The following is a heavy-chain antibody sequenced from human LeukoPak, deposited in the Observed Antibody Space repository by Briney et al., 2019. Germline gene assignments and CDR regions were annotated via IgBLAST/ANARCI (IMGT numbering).Heavy chain of an antibody. Sequence: GRSLRLSCAASGLTFSSYGMHWVRQAPGKGLEWVAVISRDGGNKFYADSVKGRFTISRDNSKDTLYLETNSLSAEDTAVYSCATKLDRLATSDYWGQGTLVTVSS. V-gene: IGHV3-30*03. D-gene: IGHD5-12*01. CDR2: ISRDGGNK. CDR3: ATKLDRLATSDY. J-gene: IGHJ4*02. CDR1: GLTFSSYG.